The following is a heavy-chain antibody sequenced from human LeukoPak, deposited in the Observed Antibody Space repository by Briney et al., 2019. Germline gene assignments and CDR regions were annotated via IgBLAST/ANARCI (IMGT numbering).Heavy chain of an antibody. D-gene: IGHD3-10*01. Sequence: GESLKISCKGSGYSFTSYWIAWVRQLPGKGLEWMGIIYPDDSDTRDSPSFQGQVTISADKSISTAYLQWSSLKASDTAIYYCARSTGLHDAFDIWGQGTMVTVS. CDR3: ARSTGLHDAFDI. V-gene: IGHV5-51*01. J-gene: IGHJ3*02. CDR2: IYPDDSDT. CDR1: GYSFTSYW.